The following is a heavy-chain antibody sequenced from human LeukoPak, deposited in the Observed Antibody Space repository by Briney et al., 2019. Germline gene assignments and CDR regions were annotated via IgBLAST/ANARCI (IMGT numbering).Heavy chain of an antibody. J-gene: IGHJ4*02. CDR3: AKVDGYYYGSGSYSHDY. CDR2: ISGSGGST. D-gene: IGHD3-10*01. V-gene: IGHV3-23*01. CDR1: GFTFSSYA. Sequence: GGSLRLTCAASGFTFSSYAMSWVRQAPGKGLEWVSAISGSGGSTNHADSVKGRFTISRDNSKNTLYLQMNSLRAEDTAVYYCAKVDGYYYGSGSYSHDYWGQGTLVTVSS.